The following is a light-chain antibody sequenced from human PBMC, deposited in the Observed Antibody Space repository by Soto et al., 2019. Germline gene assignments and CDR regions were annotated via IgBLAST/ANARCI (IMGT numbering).Light chain of an antibody. Sequence: QSVLTQPPSVSAAPGQKVTISCSGGSSNIGSNYVSWYQQLPGTAPKLLIYENNKRPSGIPDRFSGSKSGTSATLGITGLQTGDEGDYYCGTWDSSLRAWVFGGGTKLTVL. CDR2: ENN. J-gene: IGLJ3*02. CDR1: SSNIGSNY. V-gene: IGLV1-51*02. CDR3: GTWDSSLRAWV.